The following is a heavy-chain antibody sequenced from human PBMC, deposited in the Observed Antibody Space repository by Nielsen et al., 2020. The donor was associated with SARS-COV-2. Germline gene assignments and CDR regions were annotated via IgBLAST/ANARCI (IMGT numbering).Heavy chain of an antibody. CDR3: ARSFGDYEGGTYYYYYGMDV. V-gene: IGHV1-46*01. Sequence: VKVSCKASGYTFTSYYMHWVRQAPGQGLEWMGIINPSGGSASYAQKFQGRVTMTRDTSTSTVYMELSSLRSEDTAVYYCARSFGDYEGGTYYYYYGMDVWGQGTTVTVSS. CDR1: GYTFTSYY. D-gene: IGHD4-17*01. J-gene: IGHJ6*02. CDR2: INPSGGSA.